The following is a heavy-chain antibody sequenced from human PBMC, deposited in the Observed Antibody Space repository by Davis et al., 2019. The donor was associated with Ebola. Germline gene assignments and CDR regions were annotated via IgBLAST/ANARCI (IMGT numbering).Heavy chain of an antibody. CDR1: GGTFSSYA. Sequence: ASVKVSCKASGGTFSSYAISWVRQAPGQGLEWMGWISPNTGGTIYAQKFQDRVTMTRDTSISTAYMELSRLRSDDTAVYYCARGIVVVPAAIGAGYYYYYMDVWGKGTTVTVSS. D-gene: IGHD2-2*02. CDR3: ARGIVVVPAAIGAGYYYYYMDV. V-gene: IGHV1-2*02. J-gene: IGHJ6*03. CDR2: ISPNTGGT.